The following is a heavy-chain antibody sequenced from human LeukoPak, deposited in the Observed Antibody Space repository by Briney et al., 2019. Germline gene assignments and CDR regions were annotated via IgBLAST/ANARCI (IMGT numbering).Heavy chain of an antibody. CDR2: ISYDGSNK. V-gene: IGHV3-30-3*01. D-gene: IGHD6-6*01. J-gene: IGHJ4*02. CDR1: GFTFSSYA. CDR3: ASANPLNSNSPATIDY. Sequence: GGSLRLASAASGFTFSSYAMHWVRQAPGKGLEWVAVISYDGSNKYYADSVKGRFTISRDNSKNTLYLQMNSLRAEDTAFYDCASANPLNSNSPATIDYWGQGTLVTVSS.